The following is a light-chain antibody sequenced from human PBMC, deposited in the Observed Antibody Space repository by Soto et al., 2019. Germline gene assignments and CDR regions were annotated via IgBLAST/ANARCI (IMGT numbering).Light chain of an antibody. Sequence: EIQMTQSPSTLFASVGDRVTITCRASQSINNWLAWYQQKPGKAPKLLIYKASSLESGVPSRFSGSGSGTEFTLTISSLQPDDFATYYCQQYNSYSPYTFGQGSKLEIK. J-gene: IGKJ2*01. CDR2: KAS. V-gene: IGKV1-5*03. CDR3: QQYNSYSPYT. CDR1: QSINNW.